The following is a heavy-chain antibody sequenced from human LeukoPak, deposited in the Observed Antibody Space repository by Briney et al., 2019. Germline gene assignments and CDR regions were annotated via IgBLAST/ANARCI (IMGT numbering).Heavy chain of an antibody. J-gene: IGHJ4*02. CDR1: GFTFSSYA. V-gene: IGHV3-30-3*01. D-gene: IGHD3-3*01. CDR2: KSYDGSNK. CDR3: ARAPYNYDFWSGYYYYFDY. Sequence: GGSLRLSCSASGFTFSSYAMHWVRQAPGKGLEWVAVKSYDGSNKYYADSVKGRFTISRDNSKNTLYLQMNSLRAEDTAVYYCARAPYNYDFWSGYYYYFDYWGQGTLVTVSS.